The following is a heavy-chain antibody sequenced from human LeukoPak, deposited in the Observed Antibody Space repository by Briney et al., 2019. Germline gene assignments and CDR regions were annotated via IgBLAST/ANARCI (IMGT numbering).Heavy chain of an antibody. V-gene: IGHV4-30-2*01. CDR2: IYHSGST. J-gene: IGHJ5*02. CDR3: ARARISPPNWFDP. CDR1: GGSISSGGYY. Sequence: SETLSLTCTVSGGSISSGGYYWSWIRQPPGKGLEWIGYIYHSGSTYYNPSLKSRVTISADRSENQFSLKLSSVTAADTAVYYCARARISPPNWFDPWGQGTLVTAS. D-gene: IGHD2/OR15-2a*01.